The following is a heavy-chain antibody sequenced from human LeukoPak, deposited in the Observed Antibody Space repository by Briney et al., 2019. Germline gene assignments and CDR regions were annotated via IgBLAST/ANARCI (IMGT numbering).Heavy chain of an antibody. CDR2: IRFTGSYI. CDR1: GFTFSHYS. Sequence: NPGGSLRLSCVASGFTFSHYSMNWVRQAPGKGLEWVSSIRFTGSYIYYADSVKGRFTISRADATNLLSPQMISLRAEDTAVYYCTRAGPRGDGYNTDYWGQGTLVTVSS. CDR3: TRAGPRGDGYNTDY. V-gene: IGHV3-21*01. D-gene: IGHD5-24*01. J-gene: IGHJ4*02.